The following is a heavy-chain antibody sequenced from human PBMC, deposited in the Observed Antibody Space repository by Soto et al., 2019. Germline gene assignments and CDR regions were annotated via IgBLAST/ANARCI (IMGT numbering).Heavy chain of an antibody. D-gene: IGHD1-1*01. CDR2: IIPIFGTA. V-gene: IGHV1-69*13. Sequence: ASVKVSCKASGGTFSSYAISWVRQAPGQGLEWMGGIIPIFGTANYAQKFQGRVTITADESTSTAYMELSSLRSEDTAVYYCARDSWNRPFGEKPYNWFDPWGQGTLVTVSS. CDR1: GGTFSSYA. J-gene: IGHJ5*02. CDR3: ARDSWNRPFGEKPYNWFDP.